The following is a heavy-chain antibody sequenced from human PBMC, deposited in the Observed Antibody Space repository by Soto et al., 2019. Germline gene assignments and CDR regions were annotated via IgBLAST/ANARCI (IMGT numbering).Heavy chain of an antibody. CDR1: GFTFSSYA. Sequence: QVQLVESGGGVVQPGRSLRLSCAASGFTFSSYAMHWVRQAPGQGLEWVALISYDGSNKYYADSVKGRFTISRDNSKNTRYLQMTSLRPEDTAVYHCARDQGGTTLYYHGMDVWGPGTTVTVSS. V-gene: IGHV3-30-3*01. CDR3: ARDQGGTTLYYHGMDV. CDR2: ISYDGSNK. J-gene: IGHJ6*02. D-gene: IGHD1-7*01.